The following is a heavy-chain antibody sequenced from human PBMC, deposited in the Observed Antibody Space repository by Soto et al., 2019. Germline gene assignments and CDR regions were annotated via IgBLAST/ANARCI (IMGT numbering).Heavy chain of an antibody. V-gene: IGHV4-59*08. Sequence: SETLCLTCTVSGGSISNFDGSWIRQPPGKGLEWIGYVYYSGSTSYNPSLKRRVTFSADSSRGQFSLRLNSVTAADTAVYYCARTVLGPDLLADSFVDYYYYMDVWGQGTTVTVSS. CDR1: GGSISNFD. D-gene: IGHD3-9*01. CDR3: ARTVLGPDLLADSFVDYYYYMDV. J-gene: IGHJ6*03. CDR2: VYYSGST.